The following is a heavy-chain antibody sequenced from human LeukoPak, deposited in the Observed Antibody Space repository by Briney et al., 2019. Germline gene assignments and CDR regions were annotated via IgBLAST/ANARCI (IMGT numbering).Heavy chain of an antibody. Sequence: GGSLRLSCAASGFTFNRNAISWVRQAPGKGLEWVSTIGGSGDKTFYADSVKGRFTISRDNSKNSLYLQMNSLRAEDTAVYYCARETGRAYYFVYWGQGTLVTVSS. CDR3: ARETGRAYYFVY. V-gene: IGHV3-23*01. CDR2: IGGSGDKT. D-gene: IGHD1-1*01. J-gene: IGHJ4*02. CDR1: GFTFNRNA.